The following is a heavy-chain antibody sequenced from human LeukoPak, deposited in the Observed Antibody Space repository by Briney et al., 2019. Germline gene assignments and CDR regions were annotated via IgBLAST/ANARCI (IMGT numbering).Heavy chain of an antibody. Sequence: SETLSLTCTVSGGSISSGSYYWGWIRQPPGKGLEWIGSIYYTGSTFYNPSLKSRVTISVDTSKNQFSLKPSSVTAADTAVYYCARELPVTTSYFDYWGQGTLVTVSS. CDR2: IYYTGST. CDR3: ARELPVTTSYFDY. D-gene: IGHD4-17*01. CDR1: GGSISSGSYY. J-gene: IGHJ4*02. V-gene: IGHV4-39*07.